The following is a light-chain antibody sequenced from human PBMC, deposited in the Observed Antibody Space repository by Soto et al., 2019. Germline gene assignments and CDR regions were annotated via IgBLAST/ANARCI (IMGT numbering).Light chain of an antibody. CDR2: GAS. CDR1: QSISRN. V-gene: IGKV3D-15*01. Sequence: VTQSRSTRSVSPMVVVALSCRAHQSISRNLAWYQQKPGQAPRLLIYGASTRATGIPARFSGSGSGTDFNLTISSLQSEDFAVYYCQQYYHWPRTFGQGTKVDIK. J-gene: IGKJ1*01. CDR3: QQYYHWPRT.